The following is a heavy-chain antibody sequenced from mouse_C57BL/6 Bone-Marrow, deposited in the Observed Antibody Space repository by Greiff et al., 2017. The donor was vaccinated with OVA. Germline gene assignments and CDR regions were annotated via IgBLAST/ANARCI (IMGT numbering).Heavy chain of an antibody. Sequence: QVQLQQPGAELVMPGASVKLSCKASGYTFTSYWMHWVKQRPGQGLEWIGELDPSDSYTNYNQKFKGKSTLTVDKSSSTAYMQLSSLTSEDSAVYYCARSGGQLRPLFDYWGQGTTLTVSS. CDR2: LDPSDSYT. V-gene: IGHV1-69*01. J-gene: IGHJ2*01. CDR3: ARSGGQLRPLFDY. CDR1: GYTFTSYW. D-gene: IGHD3-2*02.